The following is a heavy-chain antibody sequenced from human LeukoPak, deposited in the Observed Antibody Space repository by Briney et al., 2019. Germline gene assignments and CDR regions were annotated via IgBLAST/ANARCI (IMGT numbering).Heavy chain of an antibody. J-gene: IGHJ4*02. Sequence: PGGSLRLSCAASGFTVRSNYMSWVRQTPGKGLEWVSVIYTNGNTYYADSVKGRFIISRDNSKNTLYLQMNSLRAEDTAVYYCASSRDSSAYYLCDYWGQGTLVTVSS. D-gene: IGHD3-22*01. CDR1: GFTVRSNY. V-gene: IGHV3-53*01. CDR2: IYTNGNT. CDR3: ASSRDSSAYYLCDY.